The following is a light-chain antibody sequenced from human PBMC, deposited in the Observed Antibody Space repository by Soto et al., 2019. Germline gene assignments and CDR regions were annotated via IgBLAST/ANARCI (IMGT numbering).Light chain of an antibody. Sequence: IVMTQSPATLTVSPGERATLSCRASQSAGTNLAWYQQKPGQAPRLLIHGAFTRATGIPARFSGSGSGTEFTLTISSLQSEDFAVFYCQQYNQWPITFGQGTRPEIK. J-gene: IGKJ5*01. V-gene: IGKV3-15*01. CDR1: QSAGTN. CDR2: GAF. CDR3: QQYNQWPIT.